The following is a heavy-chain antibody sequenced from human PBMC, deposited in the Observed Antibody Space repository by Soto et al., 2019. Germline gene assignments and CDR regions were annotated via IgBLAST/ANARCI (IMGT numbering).Heavy chain of an antibody. CDR3: ASLRIAVAGTFGFDP. J-gene: IGHJ5*02. D-gene: IGHD6-19*01. V-gene: IGHV3-48*01. CDR2: ISSSSTTK. CDR1: GFTFSSYV. Sequence: GSLRLSCAASGFTFSSYVMSWVRQVPGKGLEWVSYISSSSTTKYYADSVKGRFTISRDNAKNSLYLQMNSLKASDAAMYYCASLRIAVAGTFGFDPWGQGTLVTVPS.